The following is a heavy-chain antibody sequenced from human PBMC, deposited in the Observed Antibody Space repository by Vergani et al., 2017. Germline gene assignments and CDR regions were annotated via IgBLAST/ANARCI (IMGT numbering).Heavy chain of an antibody. CDR2: ISSSGSTI. V-gene: IGHV3-11*01. D-gene: IGHD6-13*01. Sequence: QVQLVESGGGLVKPGGSLRLSCAASGFTFSDYYMSWIRQAPGKGLEWVSYISSSGSTIYYADSVKGRFTIFRDNAKNSLYMQMNSLRAEDTAVYYCARTGNWAAAGTLYYYYCMDVWGKGTTVTVSS. J-gene: IGHJ6*03. CDR1: GFTFSDYY. CDR3: ARTGNWAAAGTLYYYYCMDV.